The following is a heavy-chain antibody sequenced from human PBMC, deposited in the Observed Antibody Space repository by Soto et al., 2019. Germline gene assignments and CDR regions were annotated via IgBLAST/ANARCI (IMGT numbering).Heavy chain of an antibody. D-gene: IGHD6-13*01. J-gene: IGHJ4*02. Sequence: QVQLVESGGGVVQPGRSLRLSCAASGFTFSSYGMHWVRQAPGKGLEWVAVIWYDGSNKYYADSVKGRFTISRDNSKNPLYLQMNCLRAEDTAVYYCARDPVSDSRSWFFDYWGQGTLVTVSS. CDR1: GFTFSSYG. V-gene: IGHV3-33*01. CDR3: ARDPVSDSRSWFFDY. CDR2: IWYDGSNK.